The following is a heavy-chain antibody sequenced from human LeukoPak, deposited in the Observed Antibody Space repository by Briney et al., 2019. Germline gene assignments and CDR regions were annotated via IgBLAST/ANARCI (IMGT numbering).Heavy chain of an antibody. D-gene: IGHD6-13*01. J-gene: IGHJ4*02. Sequence: GSLRLSCAASGFTFSTYWMSWVRQPPGKGLEWIGYISYSGSTNYNPSLKSRVTISVDTSKNQFSLKLSSVTAADTAVYYCARLGPAAGTSFDYWGQGTLVTVSS. V-gene: IGHV4-59*08. CDR2: ISYSGST. CDR1: GFTFSTYW. CDR3: ARLGPAAGTSFDY.